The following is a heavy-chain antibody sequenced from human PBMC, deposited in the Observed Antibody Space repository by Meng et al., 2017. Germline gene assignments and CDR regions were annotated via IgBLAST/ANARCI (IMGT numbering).Heavy chain of an antibody. J-gene: IGHJ4*02. Sequence: GQLVRAGSDLRKPVPSVKVSCKASGYTLTCYAINWLRQGTGQGLQWMVWIDTNTGNPTYAQGFTGRFVFSLDTSVSPAFLQISSLKAEENDVYYCAREGRVDFDYWGQGTLVTVSS. V-gene: IGHV7-4-1*02. CDR2: IDTNTGNP. D-gene: IGHD1-26*01. CDR3: AREGRVDFDY. CDR1: GYTLTCYA.